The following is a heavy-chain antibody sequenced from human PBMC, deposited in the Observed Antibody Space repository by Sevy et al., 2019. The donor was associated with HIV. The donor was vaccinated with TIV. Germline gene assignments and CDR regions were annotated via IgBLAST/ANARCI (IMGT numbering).Heavy chain of an antibody. J-gene: IGHJ4*02. CDR3: AKGTYGNLYYFDY. V-gene: IGHV3-23*01. CDR2: ISGSGGST. Sequence: GGSLRLSCAASGFTFSSYAMSWVRQAPGKGLEWVSAISGSGGSTYYADSVKGRFTISRDNFKNTLYLQMNSLRAEDTAVYYCAKGTYGNLYYFDYWGQGTLVTVSS. D-gene: IGHD4-4*01. CDR1: GFTFSSYA.